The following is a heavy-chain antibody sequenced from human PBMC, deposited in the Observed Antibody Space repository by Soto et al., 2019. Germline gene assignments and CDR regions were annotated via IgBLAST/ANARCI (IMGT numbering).Heavy chain of an antibody. CDR2: INHIGST. V-gene: IGHV4-34*01. CDR3: ARGTKRITMVRGVKVNYYGMDV. CDR1: AGAFSGYY. J-gene: IGHJ6*02. D-gene: IGHD3-10*01. Sequence: PSETLSLPCAVDAGAFSGYYWSWILQPPVKGLVWIGEINHIGSTNFNPSLKSRVTISVDTSKNQFSLKLSSVTAADTAVYYCARGTKRITMVRGVKVNYYGMDVWGQGTTVT.